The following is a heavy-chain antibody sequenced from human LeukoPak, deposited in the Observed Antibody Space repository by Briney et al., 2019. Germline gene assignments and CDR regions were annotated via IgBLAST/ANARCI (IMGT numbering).Heavy chain of an antibody. Sequence: SETLSLTCTVSGGSISSGGYYWSWIRQPPGKGLEWIGYIYHSGSTYYNPSLKSRVTISVDRSKNQFSLKLSSVTAADTAVYYCARVPAERYYYYYMDVWGKGTTVTVSS. CDR3: ARVPAERYYYYYMDV. CDR1: GGSISSGGYY. D-gene: IGHD6-25*01. V-gene: IGHV4-30-2*01. J-gene: IGHJ6*03. CDR2: IYHSGST.